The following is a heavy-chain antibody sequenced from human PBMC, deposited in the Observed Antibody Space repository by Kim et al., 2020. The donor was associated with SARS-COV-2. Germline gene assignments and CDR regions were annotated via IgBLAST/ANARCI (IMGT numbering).Heavy chain of an antibody. CDR3: ARGYITFDY. CDR2: GST. D-gene: IGHD3-10*01. Sequence: GSTNYNPSLKSRVTISVDTSKNQFSLKLSSVTAADTAVYYCARGYITFDYWGQGTLVTVSS. J-gene: IGHJ4*02. V-gene: IGHV4-59*09.